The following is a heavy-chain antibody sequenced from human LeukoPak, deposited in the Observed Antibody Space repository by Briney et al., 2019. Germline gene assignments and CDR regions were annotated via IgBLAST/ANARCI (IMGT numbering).Heavy chain of an antibody. CDR3: AREGYSSSSSFRGNYYYYMDV. CDR2: IKQDGSEK. J-gene: IGHJ6*03. Sequence: SGGSLRLSCAASGFTFSSYWMSWVRQAPGKGLEWVANIKQDGSEKYYVDSVKGRFTISRDNAKNSLYLQMNSLRAEDTAVYYCAREGYSSSSSFRGNYYYYMDVWGKGTTVTVSS. V-gene: IGHV3-7*01. CDR1: GFTFSSYW. D-gene: IGHD6-6*01.